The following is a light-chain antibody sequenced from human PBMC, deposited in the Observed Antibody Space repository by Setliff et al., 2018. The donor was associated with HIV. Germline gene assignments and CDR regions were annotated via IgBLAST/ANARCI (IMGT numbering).Light chain of an antibody. CDR3: TTWDDSLNGPV. CDR2: RND. Sequence: QSALTQPPSASGTPGPKITISCSGSNSNIGSRIVNWYQQIPGRAPKLLIFRNDQRPSGVPARFSGSKTGTSASLAISGLQSEDEADYYCTTWDDSLNGPVFGGGTQLTVL. CDR1: NSNIGSRI. V-gene: IGLV1-44*01. J-gene: IGLJ2*01.